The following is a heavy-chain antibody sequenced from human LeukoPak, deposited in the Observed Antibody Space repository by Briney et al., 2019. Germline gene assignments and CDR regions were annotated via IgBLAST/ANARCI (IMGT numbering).Heavy chain of an antibody. CDR3: ARVGLEDGYYYYGMDV. CDR1: GGSISSYY. J-gene: IGHJ6*02. Sequence: SETLSLTCTVSGGSISSYYWSWIRQPPGKGLEWIGYIYYSGSTNYNPSLRSRVTISVDTSKNQFSLKLSSVTAADTAVYYCARVGLEDGYYYYGMDVWGQGTTVTVSS. V-gene: IGHV4-59*12. D-gene: IGHD3/OR15-3a*01. CDR2: IYYSGST.